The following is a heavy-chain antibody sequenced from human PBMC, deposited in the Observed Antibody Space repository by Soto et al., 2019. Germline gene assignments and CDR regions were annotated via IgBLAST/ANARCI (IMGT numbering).Heavy chain of an antibody. J-gene: IGHJ4*02. V-gene: IGHV3-9*01. D-gene: IGHD3-3*01. CDR2: VSSDGGSI. Sequence: EVQLVESGGGLVQPGRSLRLSCAASGFTFDDYAMHWVRQAPGKGLEWVSGVSSDGGSIAYANSVQGRFTVSRDNAKDSLCLQMNSLRAEDTALYYCANSPNGHTVLSGYYGSYFDYWGQGTLVIVSS. CDR3: ANSPNGHTVLSGYYGSYFDY. CDR1: GFTFDDYA.